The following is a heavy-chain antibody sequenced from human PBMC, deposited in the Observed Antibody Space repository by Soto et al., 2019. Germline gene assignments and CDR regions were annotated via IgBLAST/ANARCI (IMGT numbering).Heavy chain of an antibody. CDR3: ARYVGDRFDY. CDR2: IYHSGST. V-gene: IGHV4-30-2*01. Sequence: PSETLSLTCAVSGGSISSGGYSWSWIRQPPGKGLEWIGYIYHSGSTYYNPSLKSRVTISVGRSKNQFSLKLSSVTAADTAVYDCARYVGDRFDYWGQGTLVTVSS. CDR1: GGSISSGGYS. D-gene: IGHD3-10*01. J-gene: IGHJ4*02.